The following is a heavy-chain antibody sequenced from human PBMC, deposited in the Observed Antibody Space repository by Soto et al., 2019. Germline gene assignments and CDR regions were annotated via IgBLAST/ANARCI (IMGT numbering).Heavy chain of an antibody. J-gene: IGHJ3*02. Sequence: ASVKVSCKASEGTFSSYTISWVRQAPGQGLEWMGRIIPILGIANYAQKFQGRVTITADKSTSTAYMELSSLRSEDTAVYYCAKQGYCTNGVCYDAFDIWGQGTMVTVS. CDR3: AKQGYCTNGVCYDAFDI. CDR1: EGTFSSYT. CDR2: IIPILGIA. V-gene: IGHV1-69*02. D-gene: IGHD2-8*01.